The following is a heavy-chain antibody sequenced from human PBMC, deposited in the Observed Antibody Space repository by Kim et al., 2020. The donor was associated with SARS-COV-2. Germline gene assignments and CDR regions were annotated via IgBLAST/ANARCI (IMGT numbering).Heavy chain of an antibody. V-gene: IGHV3-73*01. D-gene: IGHD1-1*01. Sequence: GGSLRPSCAASGFTFSGSAIHWVRQASGKGLEWVGRIRSKANSYATAYAASVRGRFSISRDDSKNTAYLQMNNLKTEDTAVYYCISVPATTLAFWDAFDIWGRGTMVTVSS. CDR3: ISVPATTLAFWDAFDI. CDR1: GFTFSGSA. CDR2: IRSKANSYAT. J-gene: IGHJ3*02.